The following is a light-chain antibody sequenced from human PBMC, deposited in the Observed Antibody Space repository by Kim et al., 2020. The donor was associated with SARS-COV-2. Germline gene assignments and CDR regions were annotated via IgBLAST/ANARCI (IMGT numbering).Light chain of an antibody. Sequence: SPGERATLSCRASQSVSSSYLAWYQQKPGQAPRLLIYGASSRATGIPDRFSGSGSGTDFTLTISRLEPEDFAVYFCQQYGSSPYTFGQGTKLEI. CDR3: QQYGSSPYT. V-gene: IGKV3-20*01. CDR2: GAS. CDR1: QSVSSSY. J-gene: IGKJ2*01.